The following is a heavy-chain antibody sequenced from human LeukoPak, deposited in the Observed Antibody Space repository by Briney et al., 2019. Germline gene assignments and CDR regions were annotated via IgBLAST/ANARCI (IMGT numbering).Heavy chain of an antibody. CDR3: ARVTYVDLSRFDY. V-gene: IGHV1-2*02. CDR1: GYTFTGYY. CDR2: INPNSGGT. J-gene: IGHJ4*02. D-gene: IGHD4-17*01. Sequence: GASVKVSCKASGYTFTGYYMHWVRQAPGQGLEWMGWINPNSGGTNYAQKFQGRVTMTRDTSISTAYMELSRLRSDDTAVYYCARVTYVDLSRFDYWGQGTLVTVSS.